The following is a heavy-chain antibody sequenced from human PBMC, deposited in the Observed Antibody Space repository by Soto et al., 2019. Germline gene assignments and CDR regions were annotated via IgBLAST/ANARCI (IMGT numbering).Heavy chain of an antibody. CDR2: LYSSIGT. V-gene: IGHV3-53*01. CDR1: GITVSGNKY. D-gene: IGHD2-8*01. CDR3: ARWRVRVHAFDF. J-gene: IGHJ3*01. Sequence: GGSLRLSCAASGITVSGNKYMTWVRQAPGKGLEWVSALYSSIGTYYADSVKGRFTISRDNSKNTLYLQMNSLGPEDTAVYYCARWRVRVHAFDFWGLGTMVTVSS.